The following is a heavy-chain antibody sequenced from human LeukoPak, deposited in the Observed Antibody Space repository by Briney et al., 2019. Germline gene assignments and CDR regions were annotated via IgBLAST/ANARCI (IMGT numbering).Heavy chain of an antibody. CDR3: ARDLVSSGPYYYYFYGMDV. CDR1: GFTFSSYW. J-gene: IGHJ6*02. Sequence: GGSLRLSCVVSGFTFSSYWMSWVRQAPGKGREWVANIKQDGSEKYYVDSVKGRFTISRDNAKNSLYLQMNSLRAEDTAVYYCARDLVSSGPYYYYFYGMDVWGQGTTVTVSS. CDR2: IKQDGSEK. V-gene: IGHV3-7*01. D-gene: IGHD6-19*01.